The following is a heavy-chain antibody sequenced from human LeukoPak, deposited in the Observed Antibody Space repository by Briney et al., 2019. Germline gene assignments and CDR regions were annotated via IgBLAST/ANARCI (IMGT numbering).Heavy chain of an antibody. D-gene: IGHD3-3*01. CDR3: ARDMEGYYFDY. CDR1: GYSISSGYY. V-gene: IGHV4-38-2*02. J-gene: IGHJ4*02. Sequence: SETLSLTCAVSGYSISSGYYWGWIRQPPGKGLEWIGSIYHSGSTYYNPSLKSRVTISVDTSKNQFSLKLSSVTAADTAVYYCARDMEGYYFDYWGQGTLVTVSS. CDR2: IYHSGST.